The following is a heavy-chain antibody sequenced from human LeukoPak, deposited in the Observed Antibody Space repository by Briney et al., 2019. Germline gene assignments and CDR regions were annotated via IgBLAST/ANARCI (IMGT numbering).Heavy chain of an antibody. D-gene: IGHD3-3*01. CDR3: ARMPPMGFWSGYSDAFDI. J-gene: IGHJ3*02. V-gene: IGHV4-61*02. CDR1: GGSISSGSYY. Sequence: SETLSLTCTVSGGSISSGSYYWSWIRQPAGKGLEWIGRIYTSGSTNYNPSLKSRVTISVDTSKNQFSLKLSSVTAADTAVYYCARMPPMGFWSGYSDAFDIWGQGTMVTVSS. CDR2: IYTSGST.